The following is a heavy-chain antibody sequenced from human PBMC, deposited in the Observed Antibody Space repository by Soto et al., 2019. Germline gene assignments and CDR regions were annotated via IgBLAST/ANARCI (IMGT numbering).Heavy chain of an antibody. Sequence: SETLSLTCTVSGGSISSSSYYWDWIRQPPGKGLEWIGSIYYRGSTYYNPSLQSRVTISVDTSKNQFSLNLSSVTAADTAVYYCARRSYYYDSPGPSRCGQGMLVTVSS. CDR2: IYYRGST. V-gene: IGHV4-39*01. CDR1: GGSISSSSYY. D-gene: IGHD3-9*01. J-gene: IGHJ4*02. CDR3: ARRSYYYDSPGPSR.